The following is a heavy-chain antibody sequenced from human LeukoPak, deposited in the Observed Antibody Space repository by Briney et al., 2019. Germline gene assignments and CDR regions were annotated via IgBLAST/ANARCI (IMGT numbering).Heavy chain of an antibody. J-gene: IGHJ3*02. CDR2: IYYSGST. D-gene: IGHD6-13*01. V-gene: IGHV4-39*01. Sequence: PSETLSLTCTVSGGSISSSSYYWGWIRQPPGMGLEWIGSIYYSGSTYYNPSLKSRVTISVDTSKNQFSLKLSSVTAADTAVYYCASPFSSTRYSGAFDIWGQGTMVTVSS. CDR3: ASPFSSTRYSGAFDI. CDR1: GGSISSSSYY.